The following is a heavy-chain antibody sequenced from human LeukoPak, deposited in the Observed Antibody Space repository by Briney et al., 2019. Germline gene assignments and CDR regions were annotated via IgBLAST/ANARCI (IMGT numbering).Heavy chain of an antibody. CDR2: IWYDGSNK. J-gene: IGHJ4*02. D-gene: IGHD5-24*01. Sequence: GGSLRLSCAASGFTFSSYGMHWVRQAPGKGLEWVADIWYDGSNKYYADSVKGRFTISRDNAKNTLYLQMNSLRAEDTAVYFCARDLNYNFDCWGQGTLVTVSS. CDR3: ARDLNYNFDC. CDR1: GFTFSSYG. V-gene: IGHV3-33*01.